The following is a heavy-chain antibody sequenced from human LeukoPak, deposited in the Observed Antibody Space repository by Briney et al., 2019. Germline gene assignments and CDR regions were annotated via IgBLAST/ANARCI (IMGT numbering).Heavy chain of an antibody. D-gene: IGHD2-2*02. Sequence: PGGSLRLSCAASGFTFSSYWMSWVRQAPGKGLEWVANIKQDGSEKYYVDSVKGRFTISRDNAKNSLYLQMYSLRAEDTAVYYCARDVVSATGGSYTPQSHYYYYYYMDVWGKGTTVTVSS. CDR2: IKQDGSEK. J-gene: IGHJ6*03. V-gene: IGHV3-7*01. CDR3: ARDVVSATGGSYTPQSHYYYYYYMDV. CDR1: GFTFSSYW.